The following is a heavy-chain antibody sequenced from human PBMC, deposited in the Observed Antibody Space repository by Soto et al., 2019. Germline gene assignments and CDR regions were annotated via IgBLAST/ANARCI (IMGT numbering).Heavy chain of an antibody. CDR2: IYWDDDK. CDR1: GFSLSTSGVG. CDR3: ARPSGRFRSFDY. V-gene: IGHV2-5*02. D-gene: IGHD1-26*01. Sequence: QITLKESGPPLVKPTQTLTLTCTLSGFSLSTSGVGVGWIRKPPGKALEWLALIYWDDDKRYSPSLKSRLTVTKDTSKNQVAMTMTNMDPVDTATYYCARPSGRFRSFDYWGQGTLVTVSS. J-gene: IGHJ4*02.